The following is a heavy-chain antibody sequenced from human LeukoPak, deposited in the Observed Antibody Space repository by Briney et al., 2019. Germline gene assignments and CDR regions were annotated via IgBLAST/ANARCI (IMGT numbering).Heavy chain of an antibody. CDR2: INPSGGST. V-gene: IGHV1-46*01. Sequence: ASVKVSCKASGSTFTSYYMHWLRQAPAQGLERMGIINPSGGSTSYAHKFHGRVTMTRDTSTSTVYMELSSLRSEDTAVYYCAREPAGGYFDWLFGRDDAFDIWGQRTMVTVSS. D-gene: IGHD3-9*01. CDR1: GSTFTSYY. J-gene: IGHJ3*02. CDR3: AREPAGGYFDWLFGRDDAFDI.